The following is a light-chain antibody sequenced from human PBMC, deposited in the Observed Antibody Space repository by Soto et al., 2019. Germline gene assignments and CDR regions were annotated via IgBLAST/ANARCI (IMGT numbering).Light chain of an antibody. Sequence: EIVMTQSPATLSVSPGDRATLSFRSCHPLNNNVAWYQHKPGQAPRLLIYGASTRATGISARFSGSGSGTEFTLTISSLQSEDFAVYYCQQYEKWPPSITFGQGTRLEIK. CDR3: QQYEKWPPSIT. CDR1: HPLNNN. J-gene: IGKJ5*01. V-gene: IGKV3-15*01. CDR2: GAS.